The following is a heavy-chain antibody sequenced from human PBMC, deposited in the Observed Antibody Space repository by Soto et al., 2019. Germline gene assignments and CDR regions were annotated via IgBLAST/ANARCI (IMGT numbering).Heavy chain of an antibody. CDR3: AKDLRGTSWDYYFGMDV. CDR2: ITWNSGSI. J-gene: IGHJ6*02. D-gene: IGHD2-2*01. V-gene: IGHV3-9*01. Sequence: EVQLVESGGGLVQPGRSLRLSCAASGFTFDDYAMHWVRQAPGKGLEWVSGITWNSGSIGYADSVKGRFTISRDNAKNXXYLQMNSLRAEDTALYYCAKDLRGTSWDYYFGMDVWGQGTTVTVSS. CDR1: GFTFDDYA.